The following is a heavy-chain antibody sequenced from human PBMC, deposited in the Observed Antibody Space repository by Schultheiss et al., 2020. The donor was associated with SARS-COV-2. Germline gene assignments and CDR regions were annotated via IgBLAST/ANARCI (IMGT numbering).Heavy chain of an antibody. Sequence: GGSLRLSCAASGFTFSSYSMNWVRQAPGKGLEWVSSISSSSSYIYYADSMKGRFTISRDNAKNSLYLQMNSLRAEDTAVYYCARDQRDCSSTSCYYYYGMDVWGQGTTVTVSS. CDR3: ARDQRDCSSTSCYYYYGMDV. J-gene: IGHJ6*02. D-gene: IGHD2-2*01. CDR1: GFTFSSYS. CDR2: ISSSSSYI. V-gene: IGHV3-21*01.